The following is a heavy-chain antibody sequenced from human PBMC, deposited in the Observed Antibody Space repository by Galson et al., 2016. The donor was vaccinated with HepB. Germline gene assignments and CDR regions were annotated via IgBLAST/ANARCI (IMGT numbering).Heavy chain of an antibody. D-gene: IGHD5-24*01. J-gene: IGHJ6*02. Sequence: SLRLSCAVSGFTFTTYSMSWVRQVPGKGLEWVSSISSRSSYIYYADSGKGRFTISSDNARNSLYLEITSLRAEDTALYYCARLGAGAMPTNFERDYYYGMDFWGQGTTVTVSS. CDR2: ISSRSSYI. CDR1: GFTFTTYS. V-gene: IGHV3-21*06. CDR3: ARLGAGAMPTNFERDYYYGMDF.